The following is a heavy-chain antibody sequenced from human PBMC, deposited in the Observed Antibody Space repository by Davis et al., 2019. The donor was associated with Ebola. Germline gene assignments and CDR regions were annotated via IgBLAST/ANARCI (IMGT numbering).Heavy chain of an antibody. V-gene: IGHV3-15*04. D-gene: IGHD3-3*01. J-gene: IGHJ6*03. CDR3: SKAGYLQWLIDYYYCFMDV. CDR1: GFTFSDAW. CDR2: IESRSDGGTT. Sequence: GESLKISCAASGFTFSDAWMHWVRQAPGQGLEWVGRIESRSDGGTTDYAAPVKGRFTISRDDSKNTLYLQMNSLKADDTAVYYCSKAGYLQWLIDYYYCFMDVWGKGTTVTVSS.